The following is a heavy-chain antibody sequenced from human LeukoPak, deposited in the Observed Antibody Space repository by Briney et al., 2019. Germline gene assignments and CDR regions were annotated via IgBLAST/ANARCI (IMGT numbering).Heavy chain of an antibody. J-gene: IGHJ4*02. CDR1: GYTFTGYY. Sequence: ASVKVSCKASGYTFTGYYMHWVRQAPGQGLEWMGWINPNSGGTNYAQKFQGRVTMTRDTSISTAYMELSRLRSDDTAVYYCARDLGYSSGWYDYWGQGTLVTVSS. D-gene: IGHD6-19*01. CDR3: ARDLGYSSGWYDY. CDR2: INPNSGGT. V-gene: IGHV1-2*02.